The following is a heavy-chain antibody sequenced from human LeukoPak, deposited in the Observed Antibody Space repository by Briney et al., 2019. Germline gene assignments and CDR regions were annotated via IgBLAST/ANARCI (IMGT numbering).Heavy chain of an antibody. V-gene: IGHV3-23*01. D-gene: IGHD2-2*01. CDR1: GFTFSSYA. J-gene: IGHJ4*02. Sequence: GGSLRLSCAASGFTFSSYAMSWVRQAPGKGLEGVSDISGSGGSTYYADSVKGRFTISRDNSKNTLYLQMNSLRAEDTAVYYCTKDRPIVVVPAAVDYWGQGTLVTVSS. CDR3: TKDRPIVVVPAAVDY. CDR2: ISGSGGST.